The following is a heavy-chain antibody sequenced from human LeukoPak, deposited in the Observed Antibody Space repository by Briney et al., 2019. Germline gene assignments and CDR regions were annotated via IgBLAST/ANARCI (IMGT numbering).Heavy chain of an antibody. D-gene: IGHD6-13*01. CDR1: GFTVSGNY. CDR2: IYSGGDT. CDR3: ARVRAAAGRYYFDY. V-gene: IGHV3-53*01. Sequence: GGSLRLSCAASGFTVSGNYMSWVRQAPGKGLECVAVIYSGGDTYYVDSVKGRFTISRDKSKNTLYLQMNSLRAEDTAVYYCARVRAAAGRYYFDYWGQGTLVTVSS. J-gene: IGHJ4*02.